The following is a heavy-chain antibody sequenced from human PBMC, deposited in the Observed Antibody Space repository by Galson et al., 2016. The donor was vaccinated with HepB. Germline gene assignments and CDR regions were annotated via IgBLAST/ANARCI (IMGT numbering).Heavy chain of an antibody. J-gene: IGHJ3*02. D-gene: IGHD3-22*01. CDR3: ARQTHDDSSANPFDI. V-gene: IGHV5-51*01. Sequence: QSGAEVKKPGEYLKISCTGSGYSFTNYWIGWVRQMPGKGLEWMGIIYGGDSDTRYSPSFQGQVTIQADKSISTAYLQWTRLKASDTAMYYFARQTHDDSSANPFDIWGQGTMVTVSS. CDR1: GYSFTNYW. CDR2: IYGGDSDT.